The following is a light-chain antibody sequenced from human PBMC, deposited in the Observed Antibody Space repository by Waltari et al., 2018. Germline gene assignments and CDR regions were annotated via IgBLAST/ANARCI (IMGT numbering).Light chain of an antibody. CDR1: QSISSY. CDR3: QQSYTTPLT. J-gene: IGKJ4*01. V-gene: IGKV1-39*01. Sequence: DIQMTQSPSSLSASVGDRVPITCRASQSISSYLNWYQHKRGKAPKLLIYVASSLQSGVPSRFSGSGSGTDFTLTISTLQPEDFATYYCQQSYTTPLTFGGGTRVEIK. CDR2: VAS.